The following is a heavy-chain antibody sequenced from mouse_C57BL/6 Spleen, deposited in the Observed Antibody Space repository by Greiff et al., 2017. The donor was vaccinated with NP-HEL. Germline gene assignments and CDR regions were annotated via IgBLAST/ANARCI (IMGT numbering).Heavy chain of an antibody. CDR1: GFTFSDYY. D-gene: IGHD1-1*01. V-gene: IGHV5-16*01. CDR2: INYDGSST. J-gene: IGHJ4*01. CDR3: ARDRGRYYGSCAMDY. Sequence: VQLKESEGGLVQPGSSMKLSCTASGFTFSDYYMAWVRQVPEKGLEWVANINYDGSSTYYLDSLKSRFIISRDNAKNILYLQMSSLKSEDTATYYCARDRGRYYGSCAMDYWGQGTSVTVSS.